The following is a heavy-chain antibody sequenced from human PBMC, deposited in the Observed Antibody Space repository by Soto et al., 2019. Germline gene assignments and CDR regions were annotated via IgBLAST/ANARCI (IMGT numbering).Heavy chain of an antibody. Sequence: GGSLRLSCAASGFHFSTYRMSWVRRAPGKGLEWVSSITANSDYTYHADSLKGRFTISRDNAKSSLYLQMNNLRVDDTALYFCTRVDGYTHTSDFWGQGTQVTVSS. CDR1: GFHFSTYR. CDR2: ITANSDYT. D-gene: IGHD5-12*01. V-gene: IGHV3-21*01. J-gene: IGHJ4*02. CDR3: TRVDGYTHTSDF.